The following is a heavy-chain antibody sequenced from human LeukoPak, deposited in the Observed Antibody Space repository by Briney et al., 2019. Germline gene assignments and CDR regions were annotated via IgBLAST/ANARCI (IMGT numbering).Heavy chain of an antibody. Sequence: GGSLRLSCAASGFTFSFYGMHWVRQAPGNGLEWVAVISYDGSNKYYADSVKGRFTISRDNSKNTLYLQMNSLRAEDTAVYYCAKDFSTNNYGYDYWGQGTLVTVSS. CDR1: GFTFSFYG. CDR2: ISYDGSNK. V-gene: IGHV3-30*18. D-gene: IGHD5-18*01. J-gene: IGHJ4*02. CDR3: AKDFSTNNYGYDY.